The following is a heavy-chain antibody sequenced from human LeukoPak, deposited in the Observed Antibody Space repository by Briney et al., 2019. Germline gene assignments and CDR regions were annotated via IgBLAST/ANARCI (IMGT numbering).Heavy chain of an antibody. J-gene: IGHJ4*02. D-gene: IGHD2-2*01. V-gene: IGHV1-2*02. CDR3: ARERAGIAVPGDY. CDR1: GYTFTGYY. CDR2: INPNSGGT. Sequence: GASVKVSCKASGYTFTGYYMHWVRQAPGQGLEWMGWINPNSGGTNYAQKFQGRVTMTRDTSISTAYMELSRLRSDDTAVYYCARERAGIAVPGDYWGQGTLVTVSS.